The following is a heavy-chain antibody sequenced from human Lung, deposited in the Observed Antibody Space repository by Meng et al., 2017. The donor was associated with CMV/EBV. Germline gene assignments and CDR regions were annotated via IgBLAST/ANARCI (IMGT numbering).Heavy chain of an antibody. J-gene: IGHJ4*02. CDR3: AKDGLFISDFWTGYSYLDF. Sequence: GESLKISCVASGFSFNNYGMYWVRQAPGKGLEWVAVIWPDGNYKHHADSVKGRFTVSRDNSKHTLYLQMNRLRAEDTAIYYCAKDGLFISDFWTGYSYLDFXGQGXPVTVSS. CDR2: IWPDGNYK. CDR1: GFSFNNYG. D-gene: IGHD3/OR15-3a*01. V-gene: IGHV3-33*06.